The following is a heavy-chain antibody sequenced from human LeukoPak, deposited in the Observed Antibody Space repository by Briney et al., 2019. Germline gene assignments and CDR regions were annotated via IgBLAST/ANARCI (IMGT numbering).Heavy chain of an antibody. CDR2: IDTDGTAT. CDR1: GLTLSSYW. CDR3: VRDSNLSFDY. Sequence: GSLRLSCAASGLTLSSYWMHWVRPAPGKGLVWVSHIDTDGTATTYADSVKGRFTISRDNAKNTLYLQMNSLRAEDTAVYYCVRDSNLSFDYWGQGALVTVSS. V-gene: IGHV3-74*01. J-gene: IGHJ4*02. D-gene: IGHD1-14*01.